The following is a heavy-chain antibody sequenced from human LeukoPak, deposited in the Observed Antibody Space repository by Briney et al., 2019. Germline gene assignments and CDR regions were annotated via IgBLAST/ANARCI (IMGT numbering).Heavy chain of an antibody. J-gene: IGHJ4*02. CDR2: IRYDGSNK. CDR3: ARDHRYGGLFDY. D-gene: IGHD1-1*01. V-gene: IGHV3-30*02. Sequence: GGSLRLSCAASGFTFSSYAMSWVRQAPGKGLEWVAFIRYDGSNKYYADFAKGGFTISRDNAKNSLYLQMNSLRAEDTAVYYCARDHRYGGLFDYWGQGTLVTVSS. CDR1: GFTFSSYA.